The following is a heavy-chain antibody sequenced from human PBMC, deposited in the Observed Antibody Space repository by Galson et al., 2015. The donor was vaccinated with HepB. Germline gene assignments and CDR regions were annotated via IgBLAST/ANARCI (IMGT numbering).Heavy chain of an antibody. J-gene: IGHJ5*02. V-gene: IGHV1-2*02. D-gene: IGHD3-10*01. CDR3: ARILVRGVIPPLWFDP. CDR1: GYTFTGYY. Sequence: SVKVSCKTSGYTFTGYYMHWVRQAPGQGLEWMGWINPNSGGTNYAQKFQGRVTMTRDTSISTAYMEVSRVRSDDTAVYYCARILVRGVIPPLWFDPWGQGTLGTVSS. CDR2: INPNSGGT.